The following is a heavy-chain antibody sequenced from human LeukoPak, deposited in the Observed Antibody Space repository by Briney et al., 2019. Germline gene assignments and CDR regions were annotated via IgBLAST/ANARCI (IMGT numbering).Heavy chain of an antibody. V-gene: IGHV1-69*05. Sequence: SVKVSCKASGGTFSGYAISWLRQAPGQGLEWMGGIMPMFRTTNYAPKFQDRVTVTTDEATNTAYMEMRSMRSEDTAVYYCARANAYDSGWGSYRYGSNPFDTWGQGTMVTVSS. J-gene: IGHJ3*02. CDR3: ARANAYDSGWGSYRYGSNPFDT. D-gene: IGHD3-16*02. CDR2: IMPMFRTT. CDR1: GGTFSGYA.